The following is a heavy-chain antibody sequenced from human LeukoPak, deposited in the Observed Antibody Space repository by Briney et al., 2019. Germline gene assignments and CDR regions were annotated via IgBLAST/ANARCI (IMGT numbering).Heavy chain of an antibody. Sequence: GASVKVSCKASGYTFTSYGISWVRQAPGQGLEWMGWISAYNGNTNYAQKLQGRVTMTTDTSTSTAYMELRSLRSDDTAVYYCARDLGYDFWSGYSLGFQHWGQGTLVTVSS. D-gene: IGHD3-3*01. CDR2: ISAYNGNT. CDR3: ARDLGYDFWSGYSLGFQH. CDR1: GYTFTSYG. J-gene: IGHJ1*01. V-gene: IGHV1-18*01.